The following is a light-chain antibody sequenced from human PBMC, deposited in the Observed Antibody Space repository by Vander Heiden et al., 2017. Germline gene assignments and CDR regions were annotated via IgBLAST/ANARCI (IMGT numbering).Light chain of an antibody. CDR3: QQYNNRSPLS. Sequence: ETVMTQSAATLSVSPGQRATLSCRASESVSKNLAWYQHKPGQAPRLLIYGASTRATGIPGRFSGSGSGTEFTLTISSLQSEDFAVYYCQQYNNRSPLSFGGGTKVEIK. CDR1: ESVSKN. CDR2: GAS. V-gene: IGKV3-15*01. J-gene: IGKJ4*01.